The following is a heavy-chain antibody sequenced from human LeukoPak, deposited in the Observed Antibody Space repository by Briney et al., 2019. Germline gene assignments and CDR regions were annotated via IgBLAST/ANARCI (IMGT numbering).Heavy chain of an antibody. CDR2: ITGSGGTT. CDR1: GFTFSGYY. CDR3: ASRPQLRFLENYGMDV. V-gene: IGHV3-11*04. J-gene: IGHJ6*02. D-gene: IGHD3-3*01. Sequence: GGSLRLSCAASGFTFSGYYMSWVRRAPGKGLEWISYITGSGGTTHYADSVKGRFTISRDNAKNSLYLQMNSLRAEDTAVYYCASRPQLRFLENYGMDVWGQGTTVTVSS.